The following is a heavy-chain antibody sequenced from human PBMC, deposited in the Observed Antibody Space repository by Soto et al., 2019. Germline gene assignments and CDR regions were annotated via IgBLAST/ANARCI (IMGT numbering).Heavy chain of an antibody. CDR3: ARVLDYYGSGILDCYMDV. CDR2: IDSGGST. Sequence: EVQLVESGGGLVQPGGSLRLSCAASGFTVSSNYMSWVRQAPGKGLEWVSVIDSGGSTYYADSVKGRFTISRHNSKNTLYLQMNSLRAEDTAVYYCARVLDYYGSGILDCYMDVWGKGTTVTVSS. V-gene: IGHV3-53*04. D-gene: IGHD3-10*01. J-gene: IGHJ6*03. CDR1: GFTVSSNY.